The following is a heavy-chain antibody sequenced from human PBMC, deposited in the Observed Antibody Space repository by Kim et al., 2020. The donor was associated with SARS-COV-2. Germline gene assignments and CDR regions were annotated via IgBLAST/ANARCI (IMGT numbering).Heavy chain of an antibody. D-gene: IGHD4-17*01. CDR2: IIPIFGTA. CDR3: ARERPMTTVTPWFDP. J-gene: IGHJ5*02. Sequence: SVKVSCKASGGTFSSYAISWVRQAPGQGLEWMGGIIPIFGTANYAQKFQGRVTITADESTSTAYMELSSLRSEDTAVYYCARERPMTTVTPWFDPWGQGTLVTVSS. V-gene: IGHV1-69*13. CDR1: GGTFSSYA.